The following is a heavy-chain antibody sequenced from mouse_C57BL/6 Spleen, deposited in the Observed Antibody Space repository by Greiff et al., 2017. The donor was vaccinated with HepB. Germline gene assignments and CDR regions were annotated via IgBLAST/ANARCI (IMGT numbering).Heavy chain of an antibody. CDR2: ISYDGSN. J-gene: IGHJ2*01. Sequence: EVQLVESGPGLVKPSQSLSLTCSVTGYSITSGYYWNWIRQFPGNKLEWMGYISYDGSNNYNPSLKNLISITRDTSKNQFFLKLNSVTTEDTATYYCAKEDIYYLDYWGQGTTLTVSS. CDR1: GYSITSGYY. CDR3: AKEDIYYLDY. D-gene: IGHD2-1*01. V-gene: IGHV3-6*01.